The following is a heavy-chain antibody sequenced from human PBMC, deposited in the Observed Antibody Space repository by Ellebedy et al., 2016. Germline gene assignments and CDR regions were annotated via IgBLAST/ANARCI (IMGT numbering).Heavy chain of an antibody. J-gene: IGHJ4*02. V-gene: IGHV3-23*01. CDR1: GFPFRNFF. D-gene: IGHD4-17*01. CDR2: ISGDGDII. CDR3: YYGHYSGY. Sequence: GGSLRLSXVASGFPFRNFFMSWVRQAPGGGLEWISTISGDGDIIFSADSVKGRFTISRDNSRYTLYLQMDSLRAADTAVYYCYYGHYSGYWGQGTLVTVSS.